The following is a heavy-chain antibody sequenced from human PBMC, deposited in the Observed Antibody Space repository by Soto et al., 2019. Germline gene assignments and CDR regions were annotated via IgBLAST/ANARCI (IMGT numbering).Heavy chain of an antibody. CDR1: GGSISSGDYY. D-gene: IGHD3-9*01. CDR2: IYYSGST. Sequence: PSETLSLTCTVSGGSISSGDYYWSWIRQPPGKGLEWIGYIYYSGSTYYNPSLKSRVTISVDTSKNQFSLKLSSVTAADTAVYYCARGYYDILTGEGDESWGQGTMVTVSS. V-gene: IGHV4-30-4*01. CDR3: ARGYYDILTGEGDES. J-gene: IGHJ3*01.